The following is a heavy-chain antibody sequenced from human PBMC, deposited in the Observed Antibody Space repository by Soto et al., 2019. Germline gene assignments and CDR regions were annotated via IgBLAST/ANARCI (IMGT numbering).Heavy chain of an antibody. D-gene: IGHD3-10*01. Sequence: EVQLVESGGGLVKPGGSLRLSCAASGFTFSSYSMNWVRQAPGKGLEWVSSISSSSSYIYYADSVKGRFTISRDNAKNSLYLQMSSLRADDTAVYYCARETLCFGELSYYYYYMDFWGKGTTVTVSS. V-gene: IGHV3-21*01. CDR2: ISSSSSYI. CDR1: GFTFSSYS. J-gene: IGHJ6*03. CDR3: ARETLCFGELSYYYYYMDF.